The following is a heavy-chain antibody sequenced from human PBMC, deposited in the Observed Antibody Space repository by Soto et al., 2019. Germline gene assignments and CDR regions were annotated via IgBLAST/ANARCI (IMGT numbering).Heavy chain of an antibody. V-gene: IGHV4-30-4*08. CDR3: ARCSGDYRDLFYS. D-gene: IGHD7-27*01. Sequence: PITYNLSSSTTNTVQHFCNSIRPSPEKGLEWIGYIHHSGSTYYSPSLKSRLTISADTSKNQISLKLNSVTAADTAVYYCARCSGDYRDLFYSWGQGSLVIGSS. J-gene: IGHJ5*02. CDR2: IHHSGST. CDR1: SSTTNTVQHF.